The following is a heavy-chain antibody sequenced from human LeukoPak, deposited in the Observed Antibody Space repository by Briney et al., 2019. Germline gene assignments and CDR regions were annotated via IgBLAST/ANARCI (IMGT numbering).Heavy chain of an antibody. CDR1: GGSFSDYF. J-gene: IGHJ4*02. CDR2: INHSGST. CDR3: ARGPSVIYDILTGYYYFDY. Sequence: SETLSLTCAVSGGSFSDYFWTWIRQPPGKGLEWIGEINHSGSTNYNPSLKSRVTISLDTSKNQFSLKLSSVTAAGTAVYYCARGPSVIYDILTGYYYFDYWGQGTLVTVCS. D-gene: IGHD3-9*01. V-gene: IGHV4-34*01.